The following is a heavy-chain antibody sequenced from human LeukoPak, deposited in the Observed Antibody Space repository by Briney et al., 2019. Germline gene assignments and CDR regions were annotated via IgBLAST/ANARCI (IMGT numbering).Heavy chain of an antibody. CDR1: GFTFSDYY. D-gene: IGHD1-26*01. V-gene: IGHV3-11*04. J-gene: IGHJ4*02. CDR2: ISSSGSTI. CDR3: TKAGGSYYWDYFDY. Sequence: GGSLRLSCAASGFTFSDYYMSWIRQAPGKGLEWVSYISSSGSTIYYADSVKGRFTISRDNAKNTLYLQINSLRAEDTAVYYCTKAGGSYYWDYFDYWGQGTLVTVSS.